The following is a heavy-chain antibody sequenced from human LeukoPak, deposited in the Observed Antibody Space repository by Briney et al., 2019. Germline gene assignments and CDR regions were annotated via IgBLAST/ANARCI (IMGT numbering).Heavy chain of an antibody. Sequence: GGSLRLSCAASGFTFDDYAMHWVRQAPGKGLEWVSLISGDGGSTYYADSVKGRFTFSRDNSKNSLYLQMNSLRAEDTAVYYCASPHTAGDYWGQGTLVTVSS. V-gene: IGHV3-43*02. CDR1: GFTFDDYA. CDR2: ISGDGGST. CDR3: ASPHTAGDY. J-gene: IGHJ4*02. D-gene: IGHD5-18*01.